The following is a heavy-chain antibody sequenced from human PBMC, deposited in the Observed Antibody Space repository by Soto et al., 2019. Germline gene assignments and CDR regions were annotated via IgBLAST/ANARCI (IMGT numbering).Heavy chain of an antibody. D-gene: IGHD6-19*01. CDR2: ASARNTNT. CDR1: GFTFSSHV. Sequence: EVQLLESGGGLVQPGGSLRLSCAASGFTFSSHVMSWVRQAPGKGLEWVSAASARNTNTYYADSVRGRFTTSRDNSKSTVYLQLDSLRVEDTAVYHSARDVTSHGPRGYSSAWYGWFDPWGQGTLVVVSS. CDR3: ARDVTSHGPRGYSSAWYGWFDP. V-gene: IGHV3-23*01. J-gene: IGHJ5*02.